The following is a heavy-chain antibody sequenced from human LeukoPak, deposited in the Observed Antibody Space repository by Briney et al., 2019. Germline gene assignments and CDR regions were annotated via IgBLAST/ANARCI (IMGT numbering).Heavy chain of an antibody. Sequence: ASVKVSCKASGYTFTGYYMHWVRQAPGQGLEWMGWINPNSGGTNYAQKFQGRVTMTRDTSISTAYMELSRLRSDDTAVYYCASLPHPMVRGADKNWFDLWGQGTLVTVSS. J-gene: IGHJ5*02. CDR2: INPNSGGT. V-gene: IGHV1-2*02. CDR3: ASLPHPMVRGADKNWFDL. CDR1: GYTFTGYY. D-gene: IGHD3-10*01.